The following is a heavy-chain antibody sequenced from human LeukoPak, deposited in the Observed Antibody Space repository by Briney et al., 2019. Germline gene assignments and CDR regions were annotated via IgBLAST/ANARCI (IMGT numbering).Heavy chain of an antibody. CDR2: IRYDGSNK. CDR1: GFTFSSYG. D-gene: IGHD3-3*01. V-gene: IGHV3-30*02. J-gene: IGHJ4*02. Sequence: PGGSLRLSCAASGFTFSSYGMHWVRQAPGKGLEWVAFIRYDGSNKYYADSVKGRFAISRDNSKNTLYLQMNSLRAEDTAVYSCAKDFTIFGVLISPSFDYWGQGTLVTVSS. CDR3: AKDFTIFGVLISPSFDY.